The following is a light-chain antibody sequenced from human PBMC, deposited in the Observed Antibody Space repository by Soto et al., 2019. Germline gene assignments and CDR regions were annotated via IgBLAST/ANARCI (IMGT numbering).Light chain of an antibody. CDR2: GAS. CDR3: QQYGSEAFT. CDR1: QDIRNT. V-gene: IGKV1-16*01. Sequence: IQMTQSPSSLSASVGDRVTITCRASQDIRNTLAWFQQKSGRAPKSLMFGASNLQSGVPSRFSGSGSGTDFTLTISSLQHEDFASYYCQQYGSEAFTFGPGRKVDIK. J-gene: IGKJ3*01.